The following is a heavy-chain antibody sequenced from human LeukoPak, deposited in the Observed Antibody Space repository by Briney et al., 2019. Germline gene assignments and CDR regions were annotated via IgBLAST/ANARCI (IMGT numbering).Heavy chain of an antibody. CDR2: ISTSGFTI. CDR3: AELGITMIGGV. CDR1: GFTFSSYS. V-gene: IGHV3-48*04. D-gene: IGHD3-10*02. Sequence: GGSLRLSCAASGFTFSSYSMNWVRQAPGKGLEWASYISTSGFTIYYADSVKGRFTISRDNAKNSLYLQMNSLRAEDTAVYYCAELGITMIGGVWGKGTTVTISS. J-gene: IGHJ6*04.